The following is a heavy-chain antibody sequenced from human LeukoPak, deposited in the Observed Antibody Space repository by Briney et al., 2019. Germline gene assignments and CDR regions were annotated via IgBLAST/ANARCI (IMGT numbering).Heavy chain of an antibody. CDR1: GESFSGYH. V-gene: IGHV4-34*01. D-gene: IGHD2-21*02. CDR3: AGDASCGGDCYWVDYYYYGLDV. CDR2: INDSGTT. J-gene: IGHJ6*02. Sequence: PSQTLSLTCAVYGESFSGYHWSWIRQPPGKGLEWIGEINDSGTTHYNPSLKSRVTISITSSKNQFSLKVSSVTPADTAVYYCAGDASCGGDCYWVDYYYYGLDVWGQGTTVTVSS.